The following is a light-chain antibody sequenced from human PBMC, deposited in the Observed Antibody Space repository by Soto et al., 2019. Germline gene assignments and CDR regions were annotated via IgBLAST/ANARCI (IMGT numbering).Light chain of an antibody. CDR1: SSDVGGYDY. V-gene: IGLV2-14*01. J-gene: IGLJ3*02. Sequence: QSVLTQPATVSGSPGQPITISCTGTSSDVGGYDYVSWYQQHPGKVPKLIIYEVSIRASGVSNRFSASKSANTASLTISGLQPEDEAAYYCSSFTSSGTLFGGGTKLTVL. CDR2: EVS. CDR3: SSFTSSGTL.